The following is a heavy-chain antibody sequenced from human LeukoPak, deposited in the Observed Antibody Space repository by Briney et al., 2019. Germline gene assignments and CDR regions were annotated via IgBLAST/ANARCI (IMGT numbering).Heavy chain of an antibody. D-gene: IGHD5-12*01. J-gene: IGHJ1*01. V-gene: IGHV1-46*01. Sequence: ASVKVSCKASGYTFTSYYMHWVRQAPGQGLEWMGIINPSGGSTSYAQKFQGRVTMTRDTSTSTVYMDLSSLRSEDTAVYYCARDQSGGYDYPQYFQHWGQGTLVTVSS. CDR1: GYTFTSYY. CDR3: ARDQSGGYDYPQYFQH. CDR2: INPSGGST.